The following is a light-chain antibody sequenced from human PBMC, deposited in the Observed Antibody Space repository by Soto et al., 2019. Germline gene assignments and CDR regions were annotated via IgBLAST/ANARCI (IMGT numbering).Light chain of an antibody. CDR1: QSISSW. Sequence: DIQMTQSPSTLSASVGDRVTITCRASQSISSWLAWYQQRPGKAPNLLIYDASTLESGVPSRFSGSGSGTEFTLTISSLQPDDFATYYCQEYNFYTWTFCQGTKVEIK. CDR2: DAS. CDR3: QEYNFYTWT. V-gene: IGKV1-5*01. J-gene: IGKJ1*01.